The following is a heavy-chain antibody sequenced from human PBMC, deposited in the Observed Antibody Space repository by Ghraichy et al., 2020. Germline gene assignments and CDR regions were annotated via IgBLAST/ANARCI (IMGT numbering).Heavy chain of an antibody. Sequence: SQTLSLTCAVYGGSFSGYYWSWIRQSPGKGLEWIGEINHSGSTNYNPSLKSRVTISVDTSKNQFSLKLSSVTAADTAVYYCARDRGRSWYFDLWGRGTLVTVSS. CDR1: GGSFSGYY. J-gene: IGHJ2*01. V-gene: IGHV4-34*01. CDR2: INHSGST. CDR3: ARDRGRSWYFDL. D-gene: IGHD1-14*01.